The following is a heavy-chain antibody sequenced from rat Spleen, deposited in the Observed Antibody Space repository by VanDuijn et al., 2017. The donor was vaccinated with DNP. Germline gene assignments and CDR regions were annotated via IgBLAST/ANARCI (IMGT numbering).Heavy chain of an antibody. CDR2: INKDGSIV. D-gene: IGHD1-11*01. CDR1: GFNFNDFW. V-gene: IGHV4-2*01. CDR3: AKGPNYGGWSDYFDY. Sequence: EVKLVESGGGLVQPGRSLKLSCAASGFNFNDFWMAWVRQAPGKGLEWIGEINKDGSIVNYNPSLKEKITISRDNVQNTLYLQMSKVGSEDTAIYYCAKGPNYGGWSDYFDYWGQGVMVTVSS. J-gene: IGHJ2*01.